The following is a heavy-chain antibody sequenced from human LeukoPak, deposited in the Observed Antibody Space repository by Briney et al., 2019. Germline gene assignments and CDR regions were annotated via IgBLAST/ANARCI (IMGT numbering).Heavy chain of an antibody. V-gene: IGHV4-34*01. CDR2: INHSGST. CDR3: ARGQYYDILTGYHYFDY. Sequence: SETLSLTCAVYGGSFSGYYWSWIRQPPGKGLEWIGEINHSGSTNYNPSLKSRVTISVDTSKNQFSLKLSSVTAADTAVYYCARGQYYDILTGYHYFDYWGQGTLVTVSS. CDR1: GGSFSGYY. D-gene: IGHD3-9*01. J-gene: IGHJ4*02.